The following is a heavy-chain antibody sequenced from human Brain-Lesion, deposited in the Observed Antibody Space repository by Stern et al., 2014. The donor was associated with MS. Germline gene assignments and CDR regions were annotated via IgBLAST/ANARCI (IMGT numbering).Heavy chain of an antibody. CDR2: IHDSGST. D-gene: IGHD1-26*01. Sequence: VQLVESGPGLVKPSQTLSLTCTVSGGPISSSGYYWSWIRQPADKGLEWIGRIHDSGSTYYNPSLKSRVTLSMDPANNQLPLNLPSVTAADTAVYYCATTRWDLFTWNWFDPWGQGTLVTVSS. CDR1: GGPISSSGYY. CDR3: ATTRWDLFTWNWFDP. V-gene: IGHV4-61*02. J-gene: IGHJ5*02.